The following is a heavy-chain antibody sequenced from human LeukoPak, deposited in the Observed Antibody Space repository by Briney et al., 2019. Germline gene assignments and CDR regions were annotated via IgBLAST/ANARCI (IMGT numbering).Heavy chain of an antibody. J-gene: IGHJ5*02. CDR3: AKDQLNDYVWGSYRSNWFDP. D-gene: IGHD3-16*02. V-gene: IGHV3-23*01. Sequence: GGSLRLSCAASGFTFSSYAMSWVRQAPGKGLEWVSAISGSGGSTCYADSVKGRFTISRDNSKNTLYLQMNSLRAEDTAVYYCAKDQLNDYVWGSYRSNWFDPWGQGTLVTVSS. CDR1: GFTFSSYA. CDR2: ISGSGGST.